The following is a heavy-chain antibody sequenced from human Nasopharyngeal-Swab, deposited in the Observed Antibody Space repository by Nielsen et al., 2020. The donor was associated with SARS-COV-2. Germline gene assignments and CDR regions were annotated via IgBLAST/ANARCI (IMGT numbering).Heavy chain of an antibody. CDR2: ISAYNGNT. CDR3: ARLVRGSAINYFDF. CDR1: GDTYNTYG. D-gene: IGHD3-10*01. J-gene: IGHJ4*02. Sequence: ASVKASCRASGDTYNTYGITWARQAPGQGLEWMGWISAYNGNTDYAQKFQDRFTMTTDTSTSTAYMELKSLRSDDTAVYYCARLVRGSAINYFDFWGQGTLVTVSS. V-gene: IGHV1-18*04.